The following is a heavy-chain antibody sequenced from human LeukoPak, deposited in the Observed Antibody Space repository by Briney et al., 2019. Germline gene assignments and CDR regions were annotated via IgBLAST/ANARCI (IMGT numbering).Heavy chain of an antibody. D-gene: IGHD3-22*01. CDR3: ARSWQRSGYLNWFDP. V-gene: IGHV4-39*01. CDR1: GGSIGSSSYY. J-gene: IGHJ5*02. Sequence: SETLSLTCTVSGGSIGSSSYYWGWIRQPPGKGLEWIGSIYYSGSTYYNPSLKSRVTISVDTSKNQFSLKLSSVTAADTAVYYCARSWQRSGYLNWFDPWGQGTLVTVSS. CDR2: IYYSGST.